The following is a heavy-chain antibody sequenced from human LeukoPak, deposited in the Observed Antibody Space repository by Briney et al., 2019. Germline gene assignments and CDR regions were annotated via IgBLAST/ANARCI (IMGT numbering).Heavy chain of an antibody. D-gene: IGHD5-18*01. Sequence: SETLSLTCTVSGGSISSGDYYWSWIRQPPGKGLEWIGYIYYNGSTYYNPSLKSRVTISVDTSKNQFSLELSSVTAADTAVYYCARVSGYSYGGNDYWGQGTLVTVSS. J-gene: IGHJ4*02. V-gene: IGHV4-30-4*08. CDR3: ARVSGYSYGGNDY. CDR1: GGSISSGDYY. CDR2: IYYNGST.